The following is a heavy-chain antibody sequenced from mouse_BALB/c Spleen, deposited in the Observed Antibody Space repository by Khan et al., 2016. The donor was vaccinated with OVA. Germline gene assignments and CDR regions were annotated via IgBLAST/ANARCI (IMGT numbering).Heavy chain of an antibody. CDR2: ITYSGST. CDR1: GYSITSDYA. Sequence: EVQLQESGPGLVKPSQSLSLTCTVTGYSITSDYAWNWIRQFPGNKLEWMAYITYSGSTGYNPSLKGRISITRDTSKNQFFLQLNSVTTEDTATYYCARDYGSSYLFFDYLCQGTTLTVSS. D-gene: IGHD1-1*01. V-gene: IGHV3-2*02. CDR3: ARDYGSSYLFFDY. J-gene: IGHJ2*01.